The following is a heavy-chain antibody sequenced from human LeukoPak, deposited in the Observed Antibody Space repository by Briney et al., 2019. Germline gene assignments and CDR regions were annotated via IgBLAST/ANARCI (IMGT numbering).Heavy chain of an antibody. D-gene: IGHD5-18*01. V-gene: IGHV4-38-2*02. CDR2: IYHTGNT. CDR3: ARDKFSGYSYGLDYYYYMDV. J-gene: IGHJ6*03. Sequence: SETLSLTCTVSGYSISSGYYWGWIRQPPGKGLEWIGSIYHTGNTYYNPSLKSRVTISVDTSKNQFSLKLSSVTAADTAVYYCARDKFSGYSYGLDYYYYMDVWGKGTTVTVSS. CDR1: GYSISSGYY.